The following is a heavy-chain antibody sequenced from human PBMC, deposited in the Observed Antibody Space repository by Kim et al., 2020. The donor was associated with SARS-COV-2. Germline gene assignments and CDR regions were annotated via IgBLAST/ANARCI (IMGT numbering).Heavy chain of an antibody. CDR2: INHSGST. V-gene: IGHV4-34*01. D-gene: IGHD3-3*01. CDR1: GGSFSGYY. Sequence: SETLSLTCAVYGGSFSGYYWSWIRQPPGKGLEWIGEINHSGSTNYNPSLKSRVTISVDTSKNQFSLKLSSVTAADTAVYYCARGDFWSGFYTGTGSPFVYVWGQGTTVTVSS. J-gene: IGHJ6*02. CDR3: ARGDFWSGFYTGTGSPFVYV.